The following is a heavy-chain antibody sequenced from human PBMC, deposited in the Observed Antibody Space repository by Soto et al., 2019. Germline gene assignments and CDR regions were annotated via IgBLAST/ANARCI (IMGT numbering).Heavy chain of an antibody. Sequence: GGSLRLSCAASGFTFSSYAMSWVRQAPGKGLEWVSAISGSGGSTYYADSVKGRFTISRDNSKNTLYLQMNSLRAEDTAVYYCARLLTTVNRAGWFDPWGQGTLVTVSS. CDR1: GFTFSSYA. D-gene: IGHD4-4*01. V-gene: IGHV3-23*01. J-gene: IGHJ5*02. CDR3: ARLLTTVNRAGWFDP. CDR2: ISGSGGST.